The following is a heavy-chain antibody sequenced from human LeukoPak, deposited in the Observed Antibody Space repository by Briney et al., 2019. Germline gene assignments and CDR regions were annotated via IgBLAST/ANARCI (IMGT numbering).Heavy chain of an antibody. CDR1: GGSFSGYY. CDR3: ARGPRGP. CDR2: INHSGST. V-gene: IGHV4-34*01. D-gene: IGHD3-10*01. Sequence: SETLPLTCAVYGGSFSGYYWSWIRQPPGKGLEWIGEINHSGSTNYNPSLKSRVTISVDTFKNQFSLKLSSVTAADTAVYYCARGPRGPWGQGTMVTVSS. J-gene: IGHJ3*01.